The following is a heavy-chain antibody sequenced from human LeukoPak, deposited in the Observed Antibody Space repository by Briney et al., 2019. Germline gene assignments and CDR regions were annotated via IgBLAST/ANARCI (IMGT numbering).Heavy chain of an antibody. CDR1: GFTFSSYA. CDR3: ARGGDTAMVSAFDI. D-gene: IGHD5-18*01. CDR2: ISYDGGNK. J-gene: IGHJ3*02. V-gene: IGHV3-30-3*01. Sequence: GGSLRLSCAASGFTFSSYAMHWVRQAPGKGLEWVAVISYDGGNKYYADSVKGRFTISRDNSKNTLYLQMNSLRAEDTAVYYCARGGDTAMVSAFDIWGQGTMVTVSS.